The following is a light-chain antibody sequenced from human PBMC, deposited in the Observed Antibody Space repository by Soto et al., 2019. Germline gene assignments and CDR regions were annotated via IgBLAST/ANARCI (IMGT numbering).Light chain of an antibody. CDR3: SSYTTSSSHGV. V-gene: IGLV2-14*01. CDR1: SSDVCGYNY. CDR2: DVS. Sequence: QSVLTQPASVSGSPRQSITISCTGTSSDVCGYNYVSWYQQHPGKAPKLMIYDVSNRPSGVSNRFSGSKSGNTASLTISGHQAEYEADYYCSSYTTSSSHGVFGGGTKLTVL. J-gene: IGLJ2*01.